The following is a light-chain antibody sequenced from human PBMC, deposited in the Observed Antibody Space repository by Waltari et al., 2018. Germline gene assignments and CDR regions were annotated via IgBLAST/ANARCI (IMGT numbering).Light chain of an antibody. J-gene: IGKJ1*01. CDR3: QQRRNWPPT. CDR1: QSVDDY. CDR2: DAS. V-gene: IGKV3-11*01. Sequence: VLTQSPATLSFSPGESATLPCRASQSVDDYMAWYQQKPGQSPRLLIYDASNRATGIPIRFSGSGFGTDFTLTISSLEPDDFAHYYCQQRRNWPPTFGQGTKVEIK.